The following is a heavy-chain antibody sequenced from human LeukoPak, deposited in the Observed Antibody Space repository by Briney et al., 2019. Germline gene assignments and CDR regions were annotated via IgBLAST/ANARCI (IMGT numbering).Heavy chain of an antibody. CDR1: GFTFSGYA. V-gene: IGHV3-23*01. CDR2: ISGSGGST. Sequence: GGSLRLSCAASGFTFSGYAMSWVRQAPGKGLEWVSAISGSGGSTYYADSVKGRFTISRDNSKNTLYLQMNSLRAEDTAVYYCAKGWPSSSWYMWYFDLWGRGTLVTVSS. D-gene: IGHD6-13*01. CDR3: AKGWPSSSWYMWYFDL. J-gene: IGHJ2*01.